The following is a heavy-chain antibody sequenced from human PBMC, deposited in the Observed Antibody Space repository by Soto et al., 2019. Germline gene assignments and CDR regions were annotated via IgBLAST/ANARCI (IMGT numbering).Heavy chain of an antibody. Sequence: GGSLRLSCTASGFTFGDYAMSWVRQAPGKGLEWVGFVRSKAYGGTTEYAASVKGRFTISRDDSKSIAYLQMNSLKTEDTAVYYCTRERLYYDSSGYRPRPLLDAFDIWGQGTMVTVSS. CDR1: GFTFGDYA. D-gene: IGHD3-22*01. J-gene: IGHJ3*02. CDR3: TRERLYYDSSGYRPRPLLDAFDI. V-gene: IGHV3-49*04. CDR2: VRSKAYGGTT.